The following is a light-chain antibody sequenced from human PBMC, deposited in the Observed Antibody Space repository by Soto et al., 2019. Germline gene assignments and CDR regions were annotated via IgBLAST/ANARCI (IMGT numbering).Light chain of an antibody. V-gene: IGKV3-20*01. J-gene: IGKJ3*01. Sequence: EIVLTQSPGTLSLSPGERATLSCRASQSVPSTYLAWYQQRPGQAPRLLIYGASTRAPGIPDRFSGSGSGTEVKLTGSGLEPEDFEVYFCQQYGSSPPFTFGPGTKVDIK. CDR2: GAS. CDR1: QSVPSTY. CDR3: QQYGSSPPFT.